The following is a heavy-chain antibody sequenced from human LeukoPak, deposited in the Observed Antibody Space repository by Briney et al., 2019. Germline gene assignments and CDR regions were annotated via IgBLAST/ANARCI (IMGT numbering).Heavy chain of an antibody. V-gene: IGHV4-59*12. CDR3: AREIHLGYCSGGSCSYFDY. CDR2: IYYSGST. CDR1: GGSLNNYY. Sequence: SETLSLTFTVSGGSLNNYYWSWIRQPPGKGLEWIGYIYYSGSTNYNPSLKSRVTISVDTSKNQFSLKLSSVTAADTAVYYCAREIHLGYCSGGSCSYFDYWGQGTLVTVSS. D-gene: IGHD2-15*01. J-gene: IGHJ4*02.